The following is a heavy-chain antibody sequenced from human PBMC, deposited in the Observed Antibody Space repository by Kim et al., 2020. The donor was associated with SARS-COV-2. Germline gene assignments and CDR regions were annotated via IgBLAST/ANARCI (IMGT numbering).Heavy chain of an antibody. Sequence: GGSLRLSCAASGFTVSSNYMSWVRQAPGKGLEWVSVIYSGGSTYYADSVKGRFTISRHNSKNTLYLQMNSLRAEDTAVYYCARGPSGSGYYTGLDYWGQGTLVTVSS. D-gene: IGHD3-3*01. J-gene: IGHJ4*02. CDR1: GFTVSSNY. CDR2: IYSGGST. V-gene: IGHV3-53*04. CDR3: ARGPSGSGYYTGLDY.